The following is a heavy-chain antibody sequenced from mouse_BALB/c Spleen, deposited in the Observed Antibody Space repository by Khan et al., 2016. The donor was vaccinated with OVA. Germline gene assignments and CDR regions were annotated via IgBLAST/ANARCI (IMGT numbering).Heavy chain of an antibody. CDR2: ISTNYGDA. Sequence: QVQLLQPGAELVRPGVSVKISCKAAGYTFTDYAMHWVKQRHAKSLEWIGVISTNYGDADYNQKFQGKASLTVDRSSSTVYMELARLTSEDSAIYSCLRGGKFAYWGQGTLVTVSA. D-gene: IGHD1-1*02. V-gene: IGHV1S137*01. CDR1: GYTFTDYA. CDR3: LRGGKFAY. J-gene: IGHJ3*01.